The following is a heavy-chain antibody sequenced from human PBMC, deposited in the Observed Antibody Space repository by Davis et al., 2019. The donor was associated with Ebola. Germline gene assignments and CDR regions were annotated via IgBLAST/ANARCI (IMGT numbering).Heavy chain of an antibody. J-gene: IGHJ5*02. D-gene: IGHD3-3*01. Sequence: PSETLSLTCTVSGGSISSGGYYWSWIRQHPGKGLEWIGYIYYSGSTYYNPSLKSRVTISVDTSKNQFSLKLSSVTAADTAVYYCATTNLEWDPNRFDPWGQGTLVTVSS. V-gene: IGHV4-31*03. CDR3: ATTNLEWDPNRFDP. CDR1: GGSISSGGYY. CDR2: IYYSGST.